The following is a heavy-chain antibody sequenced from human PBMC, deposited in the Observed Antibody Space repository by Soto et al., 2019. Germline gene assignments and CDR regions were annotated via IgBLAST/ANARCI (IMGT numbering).Heavy chain of an antibody. Sequence: GGSRRLSCAVSGFSFGNYWMSWVRQAPGKGLEWVAVIWYDGSNKYYADSVRGRFTISRDNSKNTLYLQMNSLRAEDTAVYYCARDSVGSGYYYGAANRFDPWGQGTLVTVSS. CDR3: ARDSVGSGYYYGAANRFDP. V-gene: IGHV3-33*01. J-gene: IGHJ5*02. D-gene: IGHD3-22*01. CDR1: GFSFGNYW. CDR2: IWYDGSNK.